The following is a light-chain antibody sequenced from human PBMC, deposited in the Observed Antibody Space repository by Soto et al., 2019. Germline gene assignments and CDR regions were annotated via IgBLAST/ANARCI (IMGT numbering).Light chain of an antibody. CDR1: QGISSY. J-gene: IGKJ1*01. CDR2: GAS. Sequence: DIQLTQSPSFLSASVGDRVTITCRASQGISSYLAWYQQRPGKAPKLLMYGASTFHSGAPSRFSGSASGTTFTLTINNLQPEDFAHYDCQQLNNFPRTFGQGTKVE. CDR3: QQLNNFPRT. V-gene: IGKV1-9*01.